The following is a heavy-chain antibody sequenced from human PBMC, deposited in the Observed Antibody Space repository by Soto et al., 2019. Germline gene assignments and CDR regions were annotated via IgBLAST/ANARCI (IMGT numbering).Heavy chain of an antibody. V-gene: IGHV3-30*18. CDR2: ISYDGSNK. Sequence: GGSLRLSCAASGFTFSSYGMHWVRQAPGKGLEWVAVISYDGSNKYYADSVKGRFTISRDNSKNTLYLQMNSLRAEDTAVYYGAKDINRDIVVVVAATADYWGQGTLVTVSS. D-gene: IGHD2-15*01. CDR3: AKDINRDIVVVVAATADY. J-gene: IGHJ4*02. CDR1: GFTFSSYG.